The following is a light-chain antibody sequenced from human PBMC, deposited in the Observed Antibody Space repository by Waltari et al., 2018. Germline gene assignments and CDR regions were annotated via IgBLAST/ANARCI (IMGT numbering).Light chain of an antibody. CDR1: QSLLHSSGYTF. CDR2: LVS. V-gene: IGKV2-28*01. J-gene: IGKJ1*01. CDR3: MQARQTPWT. Sequence: DIVMTQSPLSLPVSPGEPASISCRSSQSLLHSSGYTFLDWYVQKPGQAPQLLIYLVSDRASGVPDRFSGSGSGTDFTLKISRVEAEDVGLYYCMQARQTPWTFGQGTKVEI.